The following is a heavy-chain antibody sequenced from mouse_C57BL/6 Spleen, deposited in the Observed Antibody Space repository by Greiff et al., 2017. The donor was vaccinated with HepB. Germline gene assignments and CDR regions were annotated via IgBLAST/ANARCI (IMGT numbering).Heavy chain of an antibody. V-gene: IGHV3-6*01. CDR3: ARGPYGNYPDY. CDR1: GYSITSGYY. CDR2: ISYDGSN. J-gene: IGHJ2*01. Sequence: EVQLVESGPGLVKPSQSLSLTCSVTGYSITSGYYWNWIRQFPGNKLEWMGYISYDGSNNYNPSLKNRISITRDTSKNQFFLKLNSVTTEDTATYYCARGPYGNYPDYWGQGTTLTVSS. D-gene: IGHD2-1*01.